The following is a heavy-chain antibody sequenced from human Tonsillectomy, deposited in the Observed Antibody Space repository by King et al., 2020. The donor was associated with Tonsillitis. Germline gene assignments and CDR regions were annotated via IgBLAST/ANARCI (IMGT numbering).Heavy chain of an antibody. CDR3: ARGRNWFDP. J-gene: IGHJ5*02. CDR1: GGSISSYY. V-gene: IGHV4-59*01. Sequence: VQLQESGPGLVKPSETLSLTCTVSGGSISSYYWSWIRQPPGKGLEWIGYIYYSGSTNYNPSLKSRVTISVDTSKNQFSLKLSSVTAADTAVYYCARGRNWFDPWGQGTLVTVSS. CDR2: IYYSGST.